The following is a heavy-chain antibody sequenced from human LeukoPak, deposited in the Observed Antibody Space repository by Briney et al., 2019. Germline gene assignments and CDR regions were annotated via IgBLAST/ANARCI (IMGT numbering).Heavy chain of an antibody. CDR3: TRGPDWGGGGCNC. CDR2: IYYSGST. D-gene: IGHD7-27*01. CDR1: GGSISSYY. J-gene: IGHJ4*02. Sequence: SETLSLTCTVSGGSISSYYWSWVRQPPGKGLEWIGYIYYSGSTNYNPSLKSRVTISYDTSKNQFSLKLSSILAADTAFFYCTRGPDWGGGGCNCWGRGTLVTVSS. V-gene: IGHV4-59*08.